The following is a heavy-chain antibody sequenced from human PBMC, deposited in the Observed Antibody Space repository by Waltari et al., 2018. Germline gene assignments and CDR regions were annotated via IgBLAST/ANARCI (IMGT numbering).Heavy chain of an antibody. CDR1: GMTFSTYW. D-gene: IGHD4-17*01. CDR3: VTGLTTVTAKDYFDH. Sequence: EVQLVESGGGSVQPGGSLRLSCAASGMTFSTYWMNWVRQAPGKGREWVANIKQDGSEKNYVDSVEGRFSISRDNAQNSLYLQMNSLRAEDTAIYYCVTGLTTVTAKDYFDHWGQEPWSPSPQ. V-gene: IGHV3-7*01. J-gene: IGHJ4*01. CDR2: IKQDGSEK.